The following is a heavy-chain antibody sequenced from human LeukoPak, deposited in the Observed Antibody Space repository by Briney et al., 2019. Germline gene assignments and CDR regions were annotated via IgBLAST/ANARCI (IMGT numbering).Heavy chain of an antibody. V-gene: IGHV4-39*01. Sequence: SETLSLTCAVSGGSISATDFDWAWIRQPPGQGLEWIATISSSGKSYYNPYLMSRVTISVDTSKNQFSLDVTSVTAADTGLFYCARFKGGTGFDYWGRGILVIVS. D-gene: IGHD1-26*01. CDR3: ARFKGGTGFDY. J-gene: IGHJ4*02. CDR2: ISSSGKS. CDR1: GGSISATDFD.